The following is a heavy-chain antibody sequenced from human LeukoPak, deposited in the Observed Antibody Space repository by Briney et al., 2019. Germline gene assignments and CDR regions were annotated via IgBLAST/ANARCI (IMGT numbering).Heavy chain of an antibody. CDR3: ARYLRQPGTFYLDY. D-gene: IGHD3-16*01. V-gene: IGHV4-59*01. J-gene: IGHJ4*02. CDR1: GGSMSSYY. Sequence: PSETLSLTCSVSGGSMSSYYWSWIRQPPGKGLDWIGFIYYSGSTNYNPSLKSRVTMSVDTSKNQFSLKLTSVTAADSAVYFCARYLRQPGTFYLDYWGQGTLVTVSS. CDR2: IYYSGST.